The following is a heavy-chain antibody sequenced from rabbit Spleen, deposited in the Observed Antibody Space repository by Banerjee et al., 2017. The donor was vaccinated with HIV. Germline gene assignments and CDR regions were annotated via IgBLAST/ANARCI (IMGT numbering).Heavy chain of an antibody. D-gene: IGHD1-1*01. CDR2: INAVTGKA. V-gene: IGHV1S45*01. Sequence: QEQLVESGGGLVKPEGSLKLSCTASGFSFSNKAEMCWVRQAPGKGLEWIAFINAVTGKAVSASLAKGPFPFSKTSSTPGASQITSLAAADPATFFFSKDFDGVIGLNFCLWGPGTLVP. CDR3: SKDFDGVIGLNFCL. J-gene: IGHJ6*01. CDR1: GFSFSNKAE.